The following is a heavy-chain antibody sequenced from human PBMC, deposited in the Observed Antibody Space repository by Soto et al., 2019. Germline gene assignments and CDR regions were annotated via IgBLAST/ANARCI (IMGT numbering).Heavy chain of an antibody. Sequence: SETLSLTCTVSGGSVSSGSNYWSWIRQPPGKGLEWIGYIYYSGSTNYNPSLKSRVTISVDTSKNQFSLKLSSVTAADTAVYYCARRRRASYGPVYFDYWRQGTLVTVSS. D-gene: IGHD5-18*01. J-gene: IGHJ4*02. V-gene: IGHV4-61*01. CDR1: GGSVSSGSNY. CDR3: ARRRRASYGPVYFDY. CDR2: IYYSGST.